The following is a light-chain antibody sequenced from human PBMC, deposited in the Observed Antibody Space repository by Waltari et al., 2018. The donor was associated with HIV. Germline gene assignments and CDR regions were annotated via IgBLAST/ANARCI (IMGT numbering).Light chain of an antibody. V-gene: IGLV2-14*01. CDR3: SSYTSSSTLYV. J-gene: IGLJ1*01. Sequence: QSALTQPASVSGSPGQSITIPCTGTSSDVGGYNYVSWYQQHPGKAPKLMIYDVSNRPSVVSNRFSGSKSGNTASLTISGLQAEDEADYYCSSYTSSSTLYVFGTGTKVTVL. CDR1: SSDVGGYNY. CDR2: DVS.